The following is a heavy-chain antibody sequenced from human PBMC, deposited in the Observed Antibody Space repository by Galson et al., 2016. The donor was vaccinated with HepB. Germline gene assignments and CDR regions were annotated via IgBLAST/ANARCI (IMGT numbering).Heavy chain of an antibody. CDR1: GDSISSNNYF. V-gene: IGHV4-39*01. D-gene: IGHD2-2*01. CDR2: IYYTGST. Sequence: ETLSLTCTVSGDSISSNNYFWGWIRQPPGKGLEWIGNIYYTGSTYYNPSLKSRVTISVDRSKNQFSLKLSSVTAADTAVYYCARHPYIVVVPAALISPSYGMDVWGQGTTVTVSS. CDR3: ARHPYIVVVPAALISPSYGMDV. J-gene: IGHJ6*02.